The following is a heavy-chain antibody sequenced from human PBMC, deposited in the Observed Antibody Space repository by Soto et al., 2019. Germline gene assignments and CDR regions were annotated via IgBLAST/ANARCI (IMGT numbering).Heavy chain of an antibody. V-gene: IGHV4-38-2*01. Sequence: SETLSLTCAVSVYSISSGYYWGWVRQPPGKGLAWIGTIYHGGSTYYNPSLKSRVTISVDTSKNQFSLKLSSVTAADTAVYYCARVRSSYCGGGRCFPRYFDYWGQGAPVTVSS. CDR2: IYHGGST. CDR1: VYSISSGYY. CDR3: ARVRSSYCGGGRCFPRYFDY. D-gene: IGHD2-15*01. J-gene: IGHJ4*02.